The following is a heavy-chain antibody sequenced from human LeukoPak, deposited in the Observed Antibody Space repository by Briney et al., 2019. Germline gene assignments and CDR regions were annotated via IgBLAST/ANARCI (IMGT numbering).Heavy chain of an antibody. V-gene: IGHV1-2*02. Sequence: GASVKVSCKASGYTFTGYYMHWVRQAPGQGLEWMGWINPNSGGTNYAQKFQGRVTMTRDTPISTAYMELSSLRSDDTAVYYCARAIGELTPHDAFDIWGQGTMVTVSS. CDR3: ARAIGELTPHDAFDI. CDR2: INPNSGGT. D-gene: IGHD3-10*01. CDR1: GYTFTGYY. J-gene: IGHJ3*02.